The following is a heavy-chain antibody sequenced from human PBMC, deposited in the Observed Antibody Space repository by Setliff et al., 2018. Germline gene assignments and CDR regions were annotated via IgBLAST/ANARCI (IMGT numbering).Heavy chain of an antibody. CDR3: ARDQGRLGSYSHFYYMDV. CDR1: GFRFDDYG. J-gene: IGHJ6*03. CDR2: ISWNGGDI. D-gene: IGHD3-16*01. Sequence: GGSLRLSCAASGFRFDDYGMNWVRLVPGKGLEWISGISWNGGDISYADSVRGRFTVSRDVSRHTVYLQMSSLRADDTALYYCARDQGRLGSYSHFYYMDVWGKGTTVTVSS. V-gene: IGHV3-20*04.